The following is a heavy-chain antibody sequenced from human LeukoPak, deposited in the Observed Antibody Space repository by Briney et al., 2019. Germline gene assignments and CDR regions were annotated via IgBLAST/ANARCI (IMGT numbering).Heavy chain of an antibody. CDR3: ARDGGWPLNWFDP. CDR1: GGSFSGYY. D-gene: IGHD6-19*01. CDR2: INHSGST. Sequence: SETLSLTCAVYGGSFSGYYWSWIRQPPGKGLEWIGEINHSGSTNYNPSLKSRDTISVDTSKNQFSLKLSSVTAADTAVYYCARDGGWPLNWFDPWGQGTLVTVSS. J-gene: IGHJ5*02. V-gene: IGHV4-34*01.